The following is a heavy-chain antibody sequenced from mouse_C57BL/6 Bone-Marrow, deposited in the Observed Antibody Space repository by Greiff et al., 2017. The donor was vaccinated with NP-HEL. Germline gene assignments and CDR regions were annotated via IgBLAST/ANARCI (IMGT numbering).Heavy chain of an antibody. J-gene: IGHJ3*01. V-gene: IGHV5-12*01. D-gene: IGHD1-1*01. Sequence: EVQLMESGGGLVQPGGSLKLSCAASGFTFSDYYMYWVRQTPEKRLEWVAYISNGGGSTYYPDTVKGRFTISRDNAKNTLYLQMSRLKSEDTAMYYCARHPYYYGSSPFAYWGQGTLVTVSA. CDR3: ARHPYYYGSSPFAY. CDR2: ISNGGGST. CDR1: GFTFSDYY.